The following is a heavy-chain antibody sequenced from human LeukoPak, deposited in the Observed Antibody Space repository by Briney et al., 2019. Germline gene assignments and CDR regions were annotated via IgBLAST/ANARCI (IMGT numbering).Heavy chain of an antibody. CDR1: GASVTSGGVY. V-gene: IGHV4-39*01. CDR2: VYYTGSS. D-gene: IGHD3-10*01. J-gene: IGHJ5*02. CDR3: ATHSGSGSMSRPFDP. Sequence: SETLSLTCSVSGASVTSGGVYWGWLRKPPGKGLDWIATVYYTGSSYYNPSLKSRVTISIDTSKNQFSLNLRSVLASDTALYYRATHSGSGSMSRPFDPWAREPRSPSPQ.